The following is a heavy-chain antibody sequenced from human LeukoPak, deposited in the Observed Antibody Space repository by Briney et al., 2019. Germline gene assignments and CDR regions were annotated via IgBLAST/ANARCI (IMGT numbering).Heavy chain of an antibody. J-gene: IGHJ4*02. CDR3: ARDSIYSMVRGVIITGQVDY. Sequence: PGGTLRLSCEVSGFTFSTYGMSWVRQAPGKGLEWVSAITGSGGRTYYADSVKGRFTISRDTSKNTLYLQMNSLRVEDTAVYYCARDSIYSMVRGVIITGQVDYWGQGTLVTVSS. CDR2: ITGSGGRT. D-gene: IGHD3-10*01. CDR1: GFTFSTYG. V-gene: IGHV3-23*01.